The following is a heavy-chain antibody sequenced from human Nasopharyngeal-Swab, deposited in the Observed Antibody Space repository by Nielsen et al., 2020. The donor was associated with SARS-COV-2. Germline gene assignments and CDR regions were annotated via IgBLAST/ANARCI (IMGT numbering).Heavy chain of an antibody. V-gene: IGHV1-69*13. CDR3: ARDGVSRGFDY. CDR1: GGSFSNYA. J-gene: IGHJ4*02. CDR2: VNPVSRTP. D-gene: IGHD2-2*01. Sequence: SVKVSCKASGGSFSNYAISWLRQAPGQGLEWVGGVNPVSRTPNYAQKFQGRISLTADDSTSTAYLELSSLTSEDTAVYYCARDGVSRGFDYWGQGTLVTVSS.